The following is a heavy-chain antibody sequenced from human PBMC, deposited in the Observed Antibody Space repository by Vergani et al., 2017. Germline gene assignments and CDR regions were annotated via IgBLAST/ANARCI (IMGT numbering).Heavy chain of an antibody. Sequence: EVQLVQSGAEVKKPGESLKISCKGSGYSFTNYWIGWVRQMPGKGLEWMGIIYPGDPDTRYSPSFQGQVTFSLDKSISTAYLQWSSLKASDTAIYYCARVRGGSSVSAYFDYWGQGTLVTVSS. CDR1: GYSFTNYW. CDR2: IYPGDPDT. V-gene: IGHV5-51*03. J-gene: IGHJ4*02. D-gene: IGHD2-15*01. CDR3: ARVRGGSSVSAYFDY.